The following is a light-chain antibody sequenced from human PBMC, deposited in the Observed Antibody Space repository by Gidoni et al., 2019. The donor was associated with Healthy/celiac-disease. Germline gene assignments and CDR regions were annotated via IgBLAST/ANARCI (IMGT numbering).Light chain of an antibody. CDR2: GAS. CDR1: QSVSSSY. Sequence: EIVLTQSPGTLSLSPGERATLSCRASQSVSSSYLAWYQQKPGQAPRLLIYGASSRATGIPDRLSGSGSGTDFTLTISRLEPEDFAVYYCQQYGSSPTTFDQGTRLEIK. V-gene: IGKV3-20*01. J-gene: IGKJ5*01. CDR3: QQYGSSPTT.